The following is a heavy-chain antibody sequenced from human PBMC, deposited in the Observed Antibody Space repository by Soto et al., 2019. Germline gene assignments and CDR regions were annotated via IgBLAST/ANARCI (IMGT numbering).Heavy chain of an antibody. CDR2: ISAGGDAA. CDR3: ARVRGASFESLSFDY. V-gene: IGHV3-23*01. D-gene: IGHD3-16*02. Sequence: EVQLLESGGDLAQPGGSLRLSCAASGFTFSNYAMTWVRQAPGKGLEWVSGISAGGDAAYYADPLRGRFTISRDNSRSTVSLQMYSLGTEDTAVYYCARVRGASFESLSFDYWGRGSLVTVSS. CDR1: GFTFSNYA. J-gene: IGHJ4*02.